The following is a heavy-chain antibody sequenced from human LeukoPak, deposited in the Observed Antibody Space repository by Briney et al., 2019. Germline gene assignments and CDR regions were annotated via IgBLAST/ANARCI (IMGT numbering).Heavy chain of an antibody. CDR2: IYYSGST. CDR1: GGSISSYY. J-gene: IGHJ6*03. D-gene: IGHD3-10*01. CDR3: ARHSGLRLDYYYYYMDV. Sequence: SETLSLTCTVSGGSISSYYWSWIRQPPGKGLEWIGYIYYSGSTNYNPSLKSRVTISVDTSKNQFSLKLSSVTAADTAVYYCARHSGLRLDYYYYYMDVWGKGTTVTISS. V-gene: IGHV4-59*08.